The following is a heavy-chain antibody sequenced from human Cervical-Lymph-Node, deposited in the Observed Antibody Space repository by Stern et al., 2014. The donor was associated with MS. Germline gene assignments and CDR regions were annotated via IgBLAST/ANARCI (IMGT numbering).Heavy chain of an antibody. D-gene: IGHD2-21*01. V-gene: IGHV3-30*04. CDR1: GFNFSAFA. J-gene: IGHJ4*02. CDR2: ISYEGSNK. Sequence: QVQLVESGGGLVQPGRSLRLSCAASGFNFSAFAMHWVRQPPGRGLEWLAFISYEGSNKFYTDSVEGRFTISRDNSRNTLILEMTSLRAEDTALYYCVRGQLVVFPAATVCFDSGGRGTLGTGAS. CDR3: VRGQLVVFPAATVCFDS.